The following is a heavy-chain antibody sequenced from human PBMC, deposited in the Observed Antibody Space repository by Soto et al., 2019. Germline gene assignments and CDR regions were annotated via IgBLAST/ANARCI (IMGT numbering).Heavy chain of an antibody. V-gene: IGHV4-34*01. J-gene: IGHJ4*02. CDR1: VGSFSGYY. Sequence: XETLSLTCAFYVGSFSGYYWTCIRQPPGKGLEWIGEITHSGSTNYNPSLKSRVTISVDTSKNQFSLNLNSVTAADTAVYYCARSSVRGWSYWGQGTLVTVSS. CDR3: ARSSVRGWSY. CDR2: ITHSGST. D-gene: IGHD3-10*02.